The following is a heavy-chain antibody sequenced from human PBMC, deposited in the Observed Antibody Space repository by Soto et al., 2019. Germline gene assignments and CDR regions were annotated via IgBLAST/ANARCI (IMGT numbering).Heavy chain of an antibody. CDR1: GFTFSNYG. CDR3: ASDLVGASDSYGLDV. Sequence: PGGSLRLSCAASGFTFSNYGMHWVRQAPGKGLEWVAIIWHDGNNKYYADSVRGRFIISRDNSKNRLYLQMNSQRAEDTAVYYCASDLVGASDSYGLDVWGQGTPVTVSS. D-gene: IGHD1-26*01. CDR2: IWHDGNNK. J-gene: IGHJ6*02. V-gene: IGHV3-33*01.